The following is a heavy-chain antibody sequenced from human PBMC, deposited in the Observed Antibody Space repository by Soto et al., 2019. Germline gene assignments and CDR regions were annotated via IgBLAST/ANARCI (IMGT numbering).Heavy chain of an antibody. CDR3: ARDTRRIAVDGSSYNWFDP. CDR2: TYYRSKWYN. Sequence: SQTLSLTCAISGDSVSSNSAAWNWIRQSPSRGLEWLGRTYYRSKWYNDYAVSVKSRITINPDTSKNQFSLQLNSVTPEDTAVYYCARDTRRIAVDGSSYNWFDPWGQGTLVTVSS. D-gene: IGHD6-19*01. CDR1: GDSVSSNSAA. V-gene: IGHV6-1*01. J-gene: IGHJ5*02.